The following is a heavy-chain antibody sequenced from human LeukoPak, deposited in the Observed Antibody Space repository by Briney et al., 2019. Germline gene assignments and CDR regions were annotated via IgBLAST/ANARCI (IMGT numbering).Heavy chain of an antibody. CDR3: AREGRYRYGYNEYHSYLDI. Sequence: SETLSLTCTVSGGSINSYYWTWIRQPPGKGLEWIGYIYYSGSASYNPSLKSRVTISVDTSKNQFSLKLSSVTAADTAVYYCAREGRYRYGYNEYHSYLDIWGKGTTVTVSS. CDR1: GGSINSYY. J-gene: IGHJ6*03. V-gene: IGHV4-59*12. CDR2: IYYSGSA. D-gene: IGHD5-24*01.